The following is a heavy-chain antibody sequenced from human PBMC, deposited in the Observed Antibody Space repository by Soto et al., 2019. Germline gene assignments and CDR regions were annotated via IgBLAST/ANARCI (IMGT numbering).Heavy chain of an antibody. CDR2: MNPNSGNT. CDR1: GYTFTSYD. Sequence: ASVKVSCKASGYTFTSYDINWVRQATGQGLEWMGWMNPNSGNTGYAQKFQGRVTMTRNTSTSTAYMELRSLRSDDTAIYYCARDLRPLMVYATCFDYWGQGTLVTVSS. V-gene: IGHV1-8*01. CDR3: ARDLRPLMVYATCFDY. J-gene: IGHJ4*02. D-gene: IGHD2-8*01.